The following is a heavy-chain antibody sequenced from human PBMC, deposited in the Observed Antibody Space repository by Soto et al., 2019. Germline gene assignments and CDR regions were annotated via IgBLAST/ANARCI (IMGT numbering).Heavy chain of an antibody. V-gene: IGHV4-31*03. Sequence: SETLSLTCTVSGGSISSGGYYWSCIRQHPGKGLEWIGYIYYSGSTYYNPSLKSRVTISVDTSKNQFSLKLSSVTAADTAVYYWARSGYSYGPSPLLYWGQGTLVTVSS. CDR2: IYYSGST. CDR1: GGSISSGGYY. D-gene: IGHD5-18*01. CDR3: ARSGYSYGPSPLLY. J-gene: IGHJ4*02.